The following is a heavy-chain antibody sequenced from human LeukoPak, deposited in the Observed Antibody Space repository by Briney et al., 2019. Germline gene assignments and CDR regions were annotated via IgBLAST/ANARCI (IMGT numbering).Heavy chain of an antibody. CDR1: GFTFSSYA. J-gene: IGHJ4*02. Sequence: GRSLRLSCAASGFTFSSYAMSWVRQAPGQGLEWVSAISGSGGWTYYADSVKCRFTISRDNSKNTLYLQMNSLRAEDTAVYYCAKIRFLGTPGHTFDYWGQGTLVTVSS. CDR2: ISGSGGWT. D-gene: IGHD3-3*01. V-gene: IGHV3-23*01. CDR3: AKIRFLGTPGHTFDY.